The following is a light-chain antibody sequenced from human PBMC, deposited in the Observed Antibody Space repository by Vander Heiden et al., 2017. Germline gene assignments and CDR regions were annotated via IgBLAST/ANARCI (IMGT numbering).Light chain of an antibody. V-gene: IGKV3-11*01. J-gene: IGKJ4*01. CDR3: QHRYNWPLT. CDR1: QSVGSY. CDR2: DAS. Sequence: ELVLTQSPATLSLSPGERATLSCRASQSVGSYLGWYQQKPGQAPRLLIYDASNRATGIPARFSGSGSGTDFTLTISSLEPEDFAVYYCQHRYNWPLTFGGGTKVEIK.